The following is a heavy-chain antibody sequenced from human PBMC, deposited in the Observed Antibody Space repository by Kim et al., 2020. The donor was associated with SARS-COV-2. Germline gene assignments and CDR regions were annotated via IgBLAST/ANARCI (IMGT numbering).Heavy chain of an antibody. D-gene: IGHD3-16*01. CDR2: DASDE. Sequence: DASDESDADTVEGRFTISRDNARNSLYLQMNNLRVEDTAVYYCAKGWGFHNWGQGTLVTVSS. V-gene: IGHV3-7*01. J-gene: IGHJ4*02. CDR3: AKGWGFHN.